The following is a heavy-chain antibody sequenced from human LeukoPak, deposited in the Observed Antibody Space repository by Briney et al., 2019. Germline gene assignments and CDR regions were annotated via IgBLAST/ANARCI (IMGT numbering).Heavy chain of an antibody. CDR2: TYYRSKWYK. CDR1: GDSVSSNSAA. CDR3: ARDGHAPQSPYYFVY. V-gene: IGHV6-1*01. Sequence: PSQTLSLTCAISGDSVSSNSAAWNWIRQSPSRGLEWLGRTYYRSKWYKDYAVSVKSRITNNTDTSKNQFSLQLNSVTPEDTAVYYCARDGHAPQSPYYFVYWGQGTLVTVSS. J-gene: IGHJ4*02.